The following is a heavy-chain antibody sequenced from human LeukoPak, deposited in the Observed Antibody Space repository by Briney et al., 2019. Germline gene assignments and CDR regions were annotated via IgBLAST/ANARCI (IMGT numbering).Heavy chain of an antibody. CDR2: ISYDGSNK. D-gene: IGHD1-26*01. Sequence: GGSLRLSCAASGFTFSSYDMHWVRQAPGKGLEWVVIISYDGSNKYYADSVKGRFTISRDNSKNTLYLQMNSLRAEDTAVYYCAKSSGRYYYYYGMDVWGQGTTVTVSS. CDR1: GFTFSSYD. CDR3: AKSSGRYYYYYGMDV. V-gene: IGHV3-30*18. J-gene: IGHJ6*02.